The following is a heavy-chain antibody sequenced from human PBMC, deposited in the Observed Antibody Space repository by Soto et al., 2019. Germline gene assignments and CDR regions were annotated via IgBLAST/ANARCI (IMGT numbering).Heavy chain of an antibody. J-gene: IGHJ6*02. CDR3: ARRRRYYYGMDV. CDR1: GYSFTIYW. V-gene: IGHV5-10-1*01. D-gene: IGHD4-17*01. CDR2: IDPSDSYT. Sequence: GESLKISCNGSGYSFTIYWISWVLQMPGKGLEWMGRIDPSDSYTNYSPSFQGHVTISADKSISTAYLQWSSLKASDTAMYYCARRRRYYYGMDVWGQGTTVTVSS.